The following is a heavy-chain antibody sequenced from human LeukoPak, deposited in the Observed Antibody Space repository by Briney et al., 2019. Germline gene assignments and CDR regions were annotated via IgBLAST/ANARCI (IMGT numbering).Heavy chain of an antibody. CDR3: AKDLQLVAAPGYYFDY. CDR1: GFTFSSYA. Sequence: GGSLRLSCAASGFTFSSYAMSWVRQAPGKGLEWVSAISGSGGSTYYADSVKGRFTVSRDNSKNTLYLQMNSLRAEDTAVYYGAKDLQLVAAPGYYFDYWAQGTRVTVSP. D-gene: IGHD6-13*01. V-gene: IGHV3-23*01. J-gene: IGHJ4*02. CDR2: ISGSGGST.